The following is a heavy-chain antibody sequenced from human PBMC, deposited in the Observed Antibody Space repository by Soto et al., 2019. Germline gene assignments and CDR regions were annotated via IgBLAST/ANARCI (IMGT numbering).Heavy chain of an antibody. CDR1: GGSISSSSYY. Sequence: QLQLQESGPGLVKPSETLSLTCTVSGGSISSSSYYWGWIRQPPGKGLEWIGNIYYSGNTYYNPSRQCRVTMSVDTSKNHFALTLGSVTAADTAVYYCAKQDRAYDVLSGYYRRVFDYWGHGALVTVSS. D-gene: IGHD3-9*01. J-gene: IGHJ4*01. CDR2: IYYSGNT. V-gene: IGHV4-39*01. CDR3: AKQDRAYDVLSGYYRRVFDY.